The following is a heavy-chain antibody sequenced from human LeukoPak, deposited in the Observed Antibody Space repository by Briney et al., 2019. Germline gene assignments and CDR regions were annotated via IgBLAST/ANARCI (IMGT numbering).Heavy chain of an antibody. CDR2: ISAYNGNT. D-gene: IGHD3-3*01. J-gene: IGHJ5*02. CDR3: AGADEYYDFWSGYYTPALWFDP. Sequence: ASVKVSCKASGYTFTSYGISWVRQAPGQGLEWMGWISAYNGNTNYAQKLQGRVTMTTDTSTSTAYMELRSLRSDDTAVYYCAGADEYYDFWSGYYTPALWFDPWGRGTLVTVSS. V-gene: IGHV1-18*01. CDR1: GYTFTSYG.